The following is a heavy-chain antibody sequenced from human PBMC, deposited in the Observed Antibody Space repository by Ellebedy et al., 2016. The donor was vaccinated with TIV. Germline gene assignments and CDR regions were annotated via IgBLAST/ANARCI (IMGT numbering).Heavy chain of an antibody. J-gene: IGHJ6*03. D-gene: IGHD6-19*01. V-gene: IGHV3-48*01. CDR3: ARGGSSGWRDYYYYMDV. CDR2: ISSSSSTI. CDR1: GFTFSSYS. Sequence: GESLKISXAASGFTFSSYSMNWVRQAPGKGLEWVSYISSSSSTIYYADSVKGRFTISRDNAKNSLYLQMNSLRAEDTAVYYCARGGSSGWRDYYYYMDVWGKGTTVTVSS.